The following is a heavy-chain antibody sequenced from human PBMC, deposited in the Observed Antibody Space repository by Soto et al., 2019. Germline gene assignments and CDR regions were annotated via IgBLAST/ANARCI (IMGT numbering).Heavy chain of an antibody. V-gene: IGHV4-59*01. Sequence: PSETLSLTCTVSGGSISSYYWSWIRQPPGKGLEWIGYIYYSGSTNYNPSLKSRVTISVDTSKNQFSLKLSSVTAADTAVYYCARSIAVAGGDFDYWGQGTLVTVSS. CDR3: ARSIAVAGGDFDY. CDR1: GGSISSYY. CDR2: IYYSGST. D-gene: IGHD6-19*01. J-gene: IGHJ4*02.